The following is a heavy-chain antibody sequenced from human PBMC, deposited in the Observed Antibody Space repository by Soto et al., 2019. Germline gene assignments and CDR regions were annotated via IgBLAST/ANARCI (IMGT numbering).Heavy chain of an antibody. V-gene: IGHV1-3*01. Sequence: QVQLVQSGAEVQRPWAAVKVSCKASVYTFTQFSIHWMRQAPGQRLEWMGWINGGSGNTLYSQEFQGRVTFTRDTSASTAYTELSSLRSEDTAVFYCASSVHIAFEQWGQGTLVTVSS. CDR2: INGGSGNT. J-gene: IGHJ4*02. D-gene: IGHD1-1*01. CDR1: VYTFTQFS. CDR3: ASSVHIAFEQ.